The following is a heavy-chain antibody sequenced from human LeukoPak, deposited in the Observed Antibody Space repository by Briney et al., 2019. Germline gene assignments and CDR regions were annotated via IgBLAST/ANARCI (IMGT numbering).Heavy chain of an antibody. CDR3: ARADSSSWPGEAFDA. V-gene: IGHV3-23*01. CDR2: ISGSGGST. CDR1: GFTFSSYG. D-gene: IGHD6-13*01. J-gene: IGHJ3*01. Sequence: PGGSLRLSCAASGFTFSSYGMSWVRQAPGKGLEWVSGISGSGGSTYYADSVKGRLTISRDNSKNTLYLQMSSLRAEDTAVYYCARADSSSWPGEAFDAWGQGTMVTVSS.